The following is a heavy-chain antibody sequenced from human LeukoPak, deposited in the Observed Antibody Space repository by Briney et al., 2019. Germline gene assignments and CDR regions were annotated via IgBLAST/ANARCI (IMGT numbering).Heavy chain of an antibody. CDR2: IYYSGST. D-gene: IGHD3-10*01. CDR1: GGSISSYY. V-gene: IGHV4-59*01. CDR3: ARSLYYYGSDSFDI. J-gene: IGHJ3*02. Sequence: SETLSLTCTVSGGSISSYYWNWIRQPPGKGLEWIGYIYYSGSTNYNPSLKSRVTISVDTSKNQFSLKLSSVTAADTAVYYCARSLYYYGSDSFDIWGQGTMVSVSS.